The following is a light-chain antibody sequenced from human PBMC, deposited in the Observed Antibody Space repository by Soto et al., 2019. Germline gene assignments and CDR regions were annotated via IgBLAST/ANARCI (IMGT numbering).Light chain of an antibody. CDR1: SSDVGGYKF. CDR2: DVS. Sequence: QSALTQPASVSGSPGQSITISCTGTSSDVGGYKFVSWYQQHPGKAPKLMIYDVSNRPSGVSNRFSGSKSGNTASLTISGLQAEDEAAYYCSSYTSSSTPVVFGGGTQLTVL. V-gene: IGLV2-14*03. J-gene: IGLJ2*01. CDR3: SSYTSSSTPVV.